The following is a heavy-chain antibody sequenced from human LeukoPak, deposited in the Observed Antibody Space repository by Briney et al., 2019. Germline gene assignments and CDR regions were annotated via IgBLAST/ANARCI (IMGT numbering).Heavy chain of an antibody. J-gene: IGHJ6*02. CDR1: GYTFTGYY. CDR2: INPNSGGT. CDR3: ASARREQQLVRYYYYGMDV. V-gene: IGHV1-2*06. Sequence: EASVKVSCKASGYTFTGYYMHWVRQAPGQGLEWMGRINPNSGGTNYAQKFQGRVTMTRDTSISTAYMELSRLRSDDMAVYYCASARREQQLVRYYYYGMDVWGQGTTVTVSS. D-gene: IGHD6-13*01.